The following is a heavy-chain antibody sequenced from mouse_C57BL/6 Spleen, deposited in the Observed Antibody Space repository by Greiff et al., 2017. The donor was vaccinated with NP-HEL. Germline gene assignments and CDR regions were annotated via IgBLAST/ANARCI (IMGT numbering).Heavy chain of an antibody. J-gene: IGHJ4*01. Sequence: QVQLQQSGAELVKPGASVKISCKASGYAFSSYWMNWVKQRPGKGLEWIGQIYPGDGDTNYNGKFKGKATLTADKSSSPAYMQLSSLTSEDSAVYCCARLDSSGPYYAMDYWGQGTSVTVSS. CDR2: IYPGDGDT. V-gene: IGHV1-80*01. D-gene: IGHD3-2*02. CDR1: GYAFSSYW. CDR3: ARLDSSGPYYAMDY.